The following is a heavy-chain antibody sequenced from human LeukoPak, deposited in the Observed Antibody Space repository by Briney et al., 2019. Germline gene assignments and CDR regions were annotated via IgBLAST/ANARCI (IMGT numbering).Heavy chain of an antibody. CDR1: GFTFSSYA. J-gene: IGHJ6*03. Sequence: GGSLRLSCAASGFTFSSYAMHWVRQAPGKGLEWVAVISYDGSNKYYADSVKGRFTISRDNSKNTLYPQMNSLRAEDTAVYYCARDISLVPAAIYYYYYMDVWGKGTTVTVSS. V-gene: IGHV3-30-3*01. CDR3: ARDISLVPAAIYYYYYMDV. CDR2: ISYDGSNK. D-gene: IGHD2-2*01.